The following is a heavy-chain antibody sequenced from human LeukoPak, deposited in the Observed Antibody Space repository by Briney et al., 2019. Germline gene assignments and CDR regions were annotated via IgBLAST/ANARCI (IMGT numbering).Heavy chain of an antibody. CDR3: ARHPSPQLHHFDY. D-gene: IGHD2-2*01. CDR1: GYTFTSYY. J-gene: IGHJ4*02. Sequence: GASVKVSCKASGYTFTSYYIHWVRQAPGQGLEWMGIINPTGDSTTYAQKFQGRVTMTRDTSTNTVYMELSSLRSDGTAVYYCARHPSPQLHHFDYWGQGTLVTVSS. CDR2: INPTGDST. V-gene: IGHV1-46*01.